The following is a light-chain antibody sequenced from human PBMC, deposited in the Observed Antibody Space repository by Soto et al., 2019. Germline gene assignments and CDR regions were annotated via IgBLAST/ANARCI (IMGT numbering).Light chain of an antibody. CDR3: QQYGSSPHT. J-gene: IGKJ2*01. V-gene: IGKV3-20*01. CDR2: GAS. CDR1: QSVSSSF. Sequence: EIVLTQSPGTLSLSPGERATLSCRASQSVSSSFLAWYQHNTGQAPRLLIYGASSRATVIPDRFSGRGSGTDFTLTISRLEPEDFAVYSCQQYGSSPHTFGQGTKLEIK.